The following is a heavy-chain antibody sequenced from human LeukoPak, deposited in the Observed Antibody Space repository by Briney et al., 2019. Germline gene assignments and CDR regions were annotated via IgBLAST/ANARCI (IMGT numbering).Heavy chain of an antibody. CDR2: ISYDGSDK. J-gene: IGHJ4*02. Sequence: GGSLRLSCVASGFTFSNYDFHWVRQTPGKGLEWVAVISYDGSDKYYADSVKGRFTISRDNSKNTLYLQMNSLRAEDTAVYYCARDALYYGSGSFGDYWGQGTLVTVSS. V-gene: IGHV3-30*03. CDR3: ARDALYYGSGSFGDY. CDR1: GFTFSNYD. D-gene: IGHD3-10*01.